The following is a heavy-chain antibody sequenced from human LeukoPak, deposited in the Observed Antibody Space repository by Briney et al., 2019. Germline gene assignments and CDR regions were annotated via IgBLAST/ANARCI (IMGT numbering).Heavy chain of an antibody. J-gene: IGHJ4*02. CDR2: ISRSSSTI. V-gene: IGHV3-48*02. CDR1: GFTFSSYN. D-gene: IGHD4-17*01. CDR3: ARDGVRDYGDYEDY. Sequence: GGSLRLSCAASGFTFSSYNMDWVRQAPGRGLEWVAFISRSSSTIPYANSVKGRFTISRDNDKNSLYLQMNSLRDDDTAVYYCARDGVRDYGDYEDYWGQGALVTVSS.